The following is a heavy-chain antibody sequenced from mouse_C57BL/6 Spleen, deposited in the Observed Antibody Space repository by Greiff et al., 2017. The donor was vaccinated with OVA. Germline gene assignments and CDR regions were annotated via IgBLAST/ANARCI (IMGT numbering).Heavy chain of an antibody. CDR2: IYPGNSDT. V-gene: IGHV1-5*01. D-gene: IGHD2-12*01. CDR3: TRDHSPYYAMDY. J-gene: IGHJ4*01. Sequence: VQLQQSGTVLARPGASVKMSCKTSGYTFTSYWMHWVKQRPGPGLEWIGAIYPGNSDTSYNQKFKGKAKLTAVTSASTAYMELSSLTNEDSAVYYCTRDHSPYYAMDYWGQGTSVTVSS. CDR1: GYTFTSYW.